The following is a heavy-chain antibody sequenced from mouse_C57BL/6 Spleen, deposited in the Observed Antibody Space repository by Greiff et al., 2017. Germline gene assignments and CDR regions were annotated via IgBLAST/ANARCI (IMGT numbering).Heavy chain of an antibody. V-gene: IGHV5-17*01. J-gene: IGHJ2*01. Sequence: EVQRVESGGGLVKPGASLKLSCAASGFTFSDYGMHWVRQAPEKGLEWVAYISSGSSTIYYAAAVKGRFTISRDNAKNTLFLQMTSLRSEDTAMYYCARIGSSYVLDYWGQGTTLTVSS. CDR3: ARIGSSYVLDY. CDR1: GFTFSDYG. D-gene: IGHD1-1*01. CDR2: ISSGSSTI.